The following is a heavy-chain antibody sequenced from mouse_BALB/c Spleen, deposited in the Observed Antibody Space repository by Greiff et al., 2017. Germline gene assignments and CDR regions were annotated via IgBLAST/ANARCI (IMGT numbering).Heavy chain of an antibody. CDR1: GFTFSSYG. J-gene: IGHJ4*01. V-gene: IGHV5-6-3*01. CDR2: INSNGGST. CDR3: ARDGRRGAMDY. Sequence: EVQVVESGRGLVQPGGSLKLSCAASGFTFSSYGMSWVRQTPDKRLELVATINSNGGSTYYPDSVKGRFTISRDNAKNTLYLQMSSLKSEDTAMYYCARDGRRGAMDYWGQGTSVTVSS.